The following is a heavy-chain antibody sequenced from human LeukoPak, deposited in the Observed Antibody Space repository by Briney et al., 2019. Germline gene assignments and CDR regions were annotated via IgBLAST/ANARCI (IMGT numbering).Heavy chain of an antibody. D-gene: IGHD5-18*01. Sequence: GGSLRLSCAASGFTFSSYSMNWVRQAPGKGLEWVSSISSSSSYIYYADSVKGRFTISRDNAKNSLYLQMNSLRAEDTAVYYCARAGPDTGIDYWGQGTLVTVSS. V-gene: IGHV3-21*01. CDR1: GFTFSSYS. J-gene: IGHJ4*02. CDR2: ISSSSSYI. CDR3: ARAGPDTGIDY.